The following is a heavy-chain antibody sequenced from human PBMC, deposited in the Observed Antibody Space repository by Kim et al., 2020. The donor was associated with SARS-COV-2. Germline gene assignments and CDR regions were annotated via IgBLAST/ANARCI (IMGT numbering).Heavy chain of an antibody. D-gene: IGHD2-2*01. CDR3: ARVPAARNDYYYYYGMDV. J-gene: IGHJ6*02. Sequence: KGRFTISRDNAKNSLYLQMNSLRAEDTAVYYCARVPAARNDYYYYYGMDVWGQGTTVTVSS. V-gene: IGHV3-7*04.